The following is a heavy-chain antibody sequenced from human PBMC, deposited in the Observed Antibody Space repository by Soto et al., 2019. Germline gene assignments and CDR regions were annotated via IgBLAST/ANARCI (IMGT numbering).Heavy chain of an antibody. Sequence: SVKVSCKASGFTFTSSAVQWVRQARGQRLEWIGWIVVGSGNTNYAQKFQERVTITRDMSTSTAYMELSSLRSEDTAVYYCAAFRYCISTSCPDYYYYYGMDVWGQGTTVTSP. CDR1: GFTFTSSA. D-gene: IGHD2-2*01. CDR2: IVVGSGNT. V-gene: IGHV1-58*01. J-gene: IGHJ6*02. CDR3: AAFRYCISTSCPDYYYYYGMDV.